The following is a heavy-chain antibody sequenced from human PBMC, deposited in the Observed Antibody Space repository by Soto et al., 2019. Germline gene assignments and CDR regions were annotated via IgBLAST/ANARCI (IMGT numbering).Heavy chain of an antibody. CDR2: ISYDESKK. J-gene: IGHJ3*02. CDR1: RLTFSSYG. CDR3: AKDRRRGCYGDDAFDM. D-gene: IGHD5-18*01. V-gene: IGHV3-30*18. Sequence: VQLVESGGGVGQTPMSLRLCCGGSRLTFSSYGMHWVRQAPVNGLEWVALISYDESKKDYADSVKGRFTISRDNSKNTLYLQMDSLRAEDTAVYYCAKDRRRGCYGDDAFDMWGQGTMVTVSS.